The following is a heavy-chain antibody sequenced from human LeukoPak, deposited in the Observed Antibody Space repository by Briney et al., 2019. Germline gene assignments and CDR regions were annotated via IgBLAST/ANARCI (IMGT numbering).Heavy chain of an antibody. V-gene: IGHV3-48*03. J-gene: IGHJ3*02. CDR1: GFTFSSYE. CDR2: ISSSGSTI. Sequence: GGSLRLSCAASGFTFSSYEMNWVRQAPGKGLEWVSYISSSGSTIYYADSVKGRFTISRDNAKNSLYLQMNSLRAGDTAVYYCADSSGWYEDAFDIWGQGTMVTVSS. CDR3: ADSSGWYEDAFDI. D-gene: IGHD6-19*01.